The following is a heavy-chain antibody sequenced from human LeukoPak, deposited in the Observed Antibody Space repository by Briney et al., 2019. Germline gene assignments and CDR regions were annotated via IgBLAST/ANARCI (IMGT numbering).Heavy chain of an antibody. D-gene: IGHD6-19*01. CDR2: ISGSAGST. CDR3: AKDRGRIAVAGSDY. J-gene: IGHJ4*02. V-gene: IGHV3-23*01. Sequence: PGGSLRLSCAASGFTFSSFAMSWVRQAPGKGLEWVSAISGSAGSTYYADSVKGRSTISRDNSKNTLYLQMNSLRAEDTAVYYCAKDRGRIAVAGSDYWGQGTLVTVSS. CDR1: GFTFSSFA.